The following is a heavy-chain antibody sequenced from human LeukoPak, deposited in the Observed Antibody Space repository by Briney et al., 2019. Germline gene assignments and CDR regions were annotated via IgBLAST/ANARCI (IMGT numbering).Heavy chain of an antibody. CDR1: AFTFSEYY. V-gene: IGHV3-11*01. Sequence: SLRHSCAPSAFTFSEYYMSWIRNAPGKGLEWVSYISSSGSTIYYADSVKGRFTISRDNAKNSLYLQMNSLRGEDRAVYYCARTARGGLRAENWFDPWGQGTLVTVSS. D-gene: IGHD4-17*01. CDR2: ISSSGSTI. CDR3: ARTARGGLRAENWFDP. J-gene: IGHJ5*02.